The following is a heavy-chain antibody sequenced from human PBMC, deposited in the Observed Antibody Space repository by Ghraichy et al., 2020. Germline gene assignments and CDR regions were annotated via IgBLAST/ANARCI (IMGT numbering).Heavy chain of an antibody. J-gene: IGHJ6*02. CDR2: ISAYNGNT. CDR1: GYTFTSYG. V-gene: IGHV1-18*01. D-gene: IGHD5-18*01. CDR3: ARDLGYSYGRVVKDRNGMDV. Sequence: ASVKVSCKASGYTFTSYGISWVRQAPGQGLEWMGWISAYNGNTNYAQKLQGRVTMTTDTSTSTAYMELRSLRSDDTAVYYCARDLGYSYGRVVKDRNGMDVWGQGTTVTVSS.